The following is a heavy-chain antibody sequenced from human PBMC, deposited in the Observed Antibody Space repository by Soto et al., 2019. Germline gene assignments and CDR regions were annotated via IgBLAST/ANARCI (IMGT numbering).Heavy chain of an antibody. J-gene: IGHJ4*02. D-gene: IGHD6-25*01. CDR1: GGSFNEYY. V-gene: IGHV4-34*01. CDR2: ISHTGSS. Sequence: SETLSLTCAVYGGSFNEYYWNWLRQSPGKGLECIGEISHTGSSDYNPSLRSRATISVDPSKNQFSLKLTSVTAADTAVYYCAGRARRSGWGHDFWTQRTPVTVSS. CDR3: AGRARRSGWGHDF.